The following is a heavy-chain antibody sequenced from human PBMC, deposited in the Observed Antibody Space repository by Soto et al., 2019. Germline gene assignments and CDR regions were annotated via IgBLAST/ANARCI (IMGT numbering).Heavy chain of an antibody. D-gene: IGHD3-22*01. V-gene: IGHV4-30-4*01. CDR3: ARVVQFYDSSGYSFYYFDY. Sequence: PSETLSLTCTVSGDSINSADYYWSWLRQPPGKGLEWIGYIYYSRSDYYNPSLGRRATITIDTSRNQFSLNLMSVTAADTAVYSCARVVQFYDSSGYSFYYFDYWGQGALVTVS. CDR2: IYYSRSD. J-gene: IGHJ4*02. CDR1: GDSINSADYY.